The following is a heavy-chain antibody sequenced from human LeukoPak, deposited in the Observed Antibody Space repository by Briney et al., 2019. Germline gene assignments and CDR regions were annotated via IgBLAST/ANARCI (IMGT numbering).Heavy chain of an antibody. D-gene: IGHD6-6*01. CDR2: IYYSGST. V-gene: IGHV4-59*01. Sequence: SETLSLTCTVSGGSISSYYWSWIRQPPGKGLEWIGNIYYSGSTNYNPSLKSRVTISVDTSKNQFSLNLRSVTAADTAVFYCARVHRLVPGPFHIWAKGQWSSSLQ. CDR1: GGSISSYY. CDR3: ARVHRLVPGPFHI. J-gene: IGHJ3*02.